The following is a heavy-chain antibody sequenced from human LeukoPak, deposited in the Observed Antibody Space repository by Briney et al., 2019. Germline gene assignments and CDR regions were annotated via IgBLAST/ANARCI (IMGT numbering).Heavy chain of an antibody. V-gene: IGHV3-74*01. CDR1: GFTFSSYW. D-gene: IGHD6-19*01. CDR2: INSDGSST. J-gene: IGHJ3*02. CDR3: ARGRTYTRSVAGTGAFDI. Sequence: GGSLRLSCAASGFTFSSYWMHWVRQAPGKGLVWVSRINSDGSSTSYADSVKGRFTISRDNAKNTLYLQMNSLRAEDTAVYYCARGRTYTRSVAGTGAFDIWGQGTMVTVSS.